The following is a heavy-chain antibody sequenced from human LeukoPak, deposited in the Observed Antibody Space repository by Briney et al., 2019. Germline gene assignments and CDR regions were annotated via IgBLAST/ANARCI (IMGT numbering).Heavy chain of an antibody. CDR3: AREVSDTIMEPWYLDL. Sequence: GGSLRLSCAASGFTFSSYGMHWVRQAPGKGLEWVAVISYDGSNKYYADSVKGRFTISRENAKNSLYLQMNSLRAGDTAVYYCAREVSDTIMEPWYLDLWGRGTLVTVSS. V-gene: IGHV3-30*03. CDR1: GFTFSSYG. CDR2: ISYDGSNK. D-gene: IGHD5-18*01. J-gene: IGHJ2*01.